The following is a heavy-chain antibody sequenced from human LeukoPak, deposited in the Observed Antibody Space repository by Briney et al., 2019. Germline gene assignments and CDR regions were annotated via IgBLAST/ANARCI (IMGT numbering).Heavy chain of an antibody. D-gene: IGHD2-15*01. V-gene: IGHV5-51*01. CDR3: ARYGCSGGSCTLYYYYYYGMDV. Sequence: GESLKISCKGSGYSFTSYWIGWVRQMPGKGLEWMGIIYPGDSDTRYSPSFQGQVTISADKSISTAYLQWSSLKASDTAMYYCARYGCSGGSCTLYYYYYYGMDVWGQGTTVTVSS. CDR1: GYSFTSYW. CDR2: IYPGDSDT. J-gene: IGHJ6*02.